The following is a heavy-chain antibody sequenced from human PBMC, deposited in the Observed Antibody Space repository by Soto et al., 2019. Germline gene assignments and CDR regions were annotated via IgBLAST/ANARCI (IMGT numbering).Heavy chain of an antibody. CDR3: AKAANAKRYYYDSSGPI. D-gene: IGHD3-22*01. CDR1: GFTFSSYG. J-gene: IGHJ3*02. V-gene: IGHV3-30*18. CDR2: ISYDGSNK. Sequence: GGSLRLSCAASGFTFSSYGMHWVRQAPGKGLEWVAVISYDGSNKYYADSVKGRFTISRDNSKNTLYLQMNSLRAEDTAVYYCAKAANAKRYYYDSSGPIWGQGTMVTVSS.